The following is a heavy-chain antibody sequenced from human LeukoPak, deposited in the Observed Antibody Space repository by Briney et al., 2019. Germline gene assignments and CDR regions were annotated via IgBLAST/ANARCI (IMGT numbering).Heavy chain of an antibody. CDR3: ARLLYTNGWYGAYF. Sequence: SETLPLTCAVSRYSISSDFYWGWIRQSPGKGLEWIGSIHHSGNTFYSPSLKSRITVSVDTSKNQFYLKLNSVTAADTAVYYCARLLYTNGWYGAYFWGQGTPVTVSS. CDR2: IHHSGNT. V-gene: IGHV4-38-2*01. D-gene: IGHD6-19*01. CDR1: RYSISSDFY. J-gene: IGHJ4*02.